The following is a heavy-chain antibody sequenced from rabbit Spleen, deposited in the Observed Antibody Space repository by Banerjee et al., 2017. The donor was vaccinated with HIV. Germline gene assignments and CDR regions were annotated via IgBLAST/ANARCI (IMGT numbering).Heavy chain of an antibody. CDR1: GFTLSRYY. V-gene: IGHV1S7*01. CDR3: ARDGAGGSYFAL. J-gene: IGHJ4*01. D-gene: IGHD8-1*01. CDR2: IDPVFGIT. Sequence: QLEESAGGLVQPGGSLKLSCKASGFTLSRYYMNWVRQAPGKGLEWIGYIDPVFGITYYANWVNGRFSISRENAQNTVFLQMTSLTAADTATYFCARDGAGGSYFALWGPGTLVTVS.